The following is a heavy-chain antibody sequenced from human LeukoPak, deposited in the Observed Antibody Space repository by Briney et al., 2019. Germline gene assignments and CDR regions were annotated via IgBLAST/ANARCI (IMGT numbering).Heavy chain of an antibody. D-gene: IGHD6-19*01. CDR1: GGSISSSNW. CDR3: ASSNGYSSGIGAFDI. CDR2: IYYSGST. V-gene: IGHV4-4*02. Sequence: PSGTLSLTCAVSGGSISSSNWWSWVRQPPGKGLEWIGYIYYSGSTNYNPSLKSRVTISVDTSKNQFSLKLSSVTAADTAVYYCASSNGYSSGIGAFDIWGQGTMVTVSS. J-gene: IGHJ3*02.